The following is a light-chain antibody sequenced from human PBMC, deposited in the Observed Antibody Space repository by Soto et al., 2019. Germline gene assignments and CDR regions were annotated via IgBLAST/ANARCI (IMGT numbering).Light chain of an antibody. V-gene: IGKV3-15*01. Sequence: EIVMTQSPATLSVSLGERASLSCRASHSVFSNLAWYQQKPGQAPRLLIYGASTTATGIPARSSGSGCGTEFTLTISTRQSEEFAVNYCQQYSNWAMYTFGPGTKVDIK. CDR2: GAS. CDR3: QQYSNWAMYT. J-gene: IGKJ2*01. CDR1: HSVFSN.